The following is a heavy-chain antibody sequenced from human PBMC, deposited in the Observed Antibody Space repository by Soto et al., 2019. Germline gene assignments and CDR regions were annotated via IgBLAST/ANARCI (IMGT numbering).Heavy chain of an antibody. V-gene: IGHV6-1*01. CDR2: TYYRSKWFH. CDR1: GDRVCSNSAA. D-gene: IGHD3-22*01. Sequence: PSHTLPLTCASPGDRVCSNSAAWNWIRKSTSRGLEWLGRTYYRSKWFHDYAVSAKSRITINPDTSKNQFPLQLNSVTPEDTFVYYCAREPDDSGYATWGQRTRGTVSS. J-gene: IGHJ4*02. CDR3: AREPDDSGYAT.